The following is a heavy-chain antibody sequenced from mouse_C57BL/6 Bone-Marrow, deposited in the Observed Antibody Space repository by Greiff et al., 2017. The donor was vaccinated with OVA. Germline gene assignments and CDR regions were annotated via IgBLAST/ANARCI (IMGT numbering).Heavy chain of an antibody. J-gene: IGHJ1*03. V-gene: IGHV14-2*01. CDR2: IDPDDGET. CDR3: ARESVFRHLCFDV. CDR1: GFNIKDYY. Sequence: VQLQQPGAELVKPGASVKLSCTASGFNIKDYYMHWVKQRTEQGLEWIGRIDPDDGETNYDPKFQGKATITADKSSNTAYLQLISLTSEYTAVYYCARESVFRHLCFDVWGTGTTVTVAS.